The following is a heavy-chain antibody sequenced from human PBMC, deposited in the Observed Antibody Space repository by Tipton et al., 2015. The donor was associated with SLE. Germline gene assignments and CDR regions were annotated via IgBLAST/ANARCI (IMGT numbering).Heavy chain of an antibody. CDR1: GYSFTNYY. CDR3: ARTSVGQWLNGNAFDI. J-gene: IGHJ3*02. V-gene: IGHV1-46*01. Sequence: QSGAEVKKPGAPVKVSCKASGYSFTNYYLHWVRQAPGQGLEWLGVINPGGGSTSYAQTFQGRVTMTRDTSTSTVYMELRSLRSDDTAVYYCARTSVGQWLNGNAFDIWGQGTMVTVSS. CDR2: INPGGGST. D-gene: IGHD6-19*01.